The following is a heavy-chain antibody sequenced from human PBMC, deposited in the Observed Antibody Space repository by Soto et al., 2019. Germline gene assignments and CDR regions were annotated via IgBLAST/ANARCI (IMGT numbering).Heavy chain of an antibody. V-gene: IGHV1-18*01. Sequence: QVQLVQSGAEVKKPGASVKVSCKASGYSFTSYGISWVRQAPGQGLEWMGWISAYNGHTNYAQNLQGRVTMTTDTSTSTAYKELRSLGSDDTAVYYCGRDYSSGRYGNFVSWGQVTLVSVSS. CDR3: GRDYSSGRYGNFVS. D-gene: IGHD6-19*01. J-gene: IGHJ4*02. CDR1: GYSFTSYG. CDR2: ISAYNGHT.